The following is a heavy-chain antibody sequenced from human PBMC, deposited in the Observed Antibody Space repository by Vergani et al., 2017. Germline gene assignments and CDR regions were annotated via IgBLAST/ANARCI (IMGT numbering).Heavy chain of an antibody. Sequence: QVQLQESGPGLVKPSQTLSLTCTVSGGSISSYYWSWIRQPPGKGLEWIGYIYYSGSTNYNPSLKSRVTISVDTSKNQFSLKLSSVTAADTAVYYCAREGDYDILTGYYGRENWFDPWGQGTLVTVSS. J-gene: IGHJ5*02. CDR2: IYYSGST. CDR1: GGSISSYY. CDR3: AREGDYDILTGYYGRENWFDP. D-gene: IGHD3-9*01. V-gene: IGHV4-59*01.